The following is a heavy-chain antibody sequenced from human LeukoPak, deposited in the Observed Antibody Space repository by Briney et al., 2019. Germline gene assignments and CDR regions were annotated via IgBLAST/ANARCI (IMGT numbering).Heavy chain of an antibody. Sequence: ASVKVSCKASGYTFTSYYMHWVRQATGQGLEWMGWMNPNSGNTGYAQKFQGRVTMTRNTSISTAYMELSSLRSEDAAVYYCARGRSGSRRLGLSYYMDVWGKGTTVTISS. CDR2: MNPNSGNT. J-gene: IGHJ6*03. CDR3: ARGRSGSRRLGLSYYMDV. V-gene: IGHV1-8*01. CDR1: GYTFTSYY. D-gene: IGHD1-26*01.